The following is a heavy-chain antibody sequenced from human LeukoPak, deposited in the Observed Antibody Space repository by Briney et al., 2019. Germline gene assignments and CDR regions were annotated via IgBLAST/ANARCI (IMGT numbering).Heavy chain of an antibody. D-gene: IGHD3-22*01. V-gene: IGHV4-30-4*01. CDR1: GGSISSGDYY. Sequence: PSQTLSLTCTVSGGSISSGDYYWSWIRQPPGKGLEWIAYMYYSGSTYYNPSLKSRVTMSADTSKNQFSLKLSSVTAADTAVYYCARPYYYDSRIDPWGQGTLVNVSS. CDR2: MYYSGST. CDR3: ARPYYYDSRIDP. J-gene: IGHJ5*02.